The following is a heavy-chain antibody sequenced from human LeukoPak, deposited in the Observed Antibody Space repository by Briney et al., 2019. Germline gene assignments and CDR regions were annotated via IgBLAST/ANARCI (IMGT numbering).Heavy chain of an antibody. D-gene: IGHD3-3*01. V-gene: IGHV1-46*01. CDR1: GYTFTSYY. J-gene: IGHJ4*02. CDR2: INPSGGST. CDR3: ARDGYDFWSGYLPFDY. Sequence: GASVKVSCKASGYTFTSYYMHWVRQAPGQGLEWMGIINPSGGSTSCAQKFQGRVTMTRDTSTSTVYMELSSLRSEDTAVYYCARDGYDFWSGYLPFDYWGQGTLVTVSS.